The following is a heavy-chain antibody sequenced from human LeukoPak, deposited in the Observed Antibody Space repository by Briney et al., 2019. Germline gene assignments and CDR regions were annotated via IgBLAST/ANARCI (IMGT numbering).Heavy chain of an antibody. D-gene: IGHD5-12*01. J-gene: IGHJ4*02. CDR3: ARGRARLGAYSGYDDY. Sequence: SETLSLTCAVYGGSFSGYYWSWIRQPPGKGLEWIGEINHSGSTNYNPSLKSRVTISVDTSKNQFPLKLSSVTAADTAVYYCARGRARLGAYSGYDDYWGQGTLVTVSS. CDR1: GGSFSGYY. V-gene: IGHV4-34*01. CDR2: INHSGST.